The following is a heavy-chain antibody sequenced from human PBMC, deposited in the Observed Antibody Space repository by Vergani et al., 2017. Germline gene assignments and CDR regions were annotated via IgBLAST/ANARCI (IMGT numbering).Heavy chain of an antibody. V-gene: IGHV4-4*03. D-gene: IGHD3-16*01. J-gene: IGHJ6*02. CDR2: FYYTGIT. CDR3: VGAQGLDVPHDKRGDFFYGMDV. Sequence: VQLQESGPGLVKPPGTLSLTCAVSGVSIKSGFWWNWVRQPPGKGLEWIGEFYYTGITNYNSSLKCRVSMAVDTYKNQFSLHLTTVTAADTAMYYCVGAQGLDVPHDKRGDFFYGMDVWGQGTTVTVSS. CDR1: GVSIKSGFW.